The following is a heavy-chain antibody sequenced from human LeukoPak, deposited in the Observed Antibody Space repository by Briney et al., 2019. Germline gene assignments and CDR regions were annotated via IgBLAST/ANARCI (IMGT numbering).Heavy chain of an antibody. CDR1: GYTLTELS. Sequence: ASVKVSCKVSGYTLTELSMHWVRQAPGKGLEWMGGFDPEDGETIYAQKFQGRVTMTEDTSTDTAYMELSSLRSEDTAVYYCATFSSYYDSSGYPDYWGQGTLVTVSS. CDR3: ATFSSYYDSSGYPDY. D-gene: IGHD3-22*01. V-gene: IGHV1-24*01. J-gene: IGHJ4*02. CDR2: FDPEDGET.